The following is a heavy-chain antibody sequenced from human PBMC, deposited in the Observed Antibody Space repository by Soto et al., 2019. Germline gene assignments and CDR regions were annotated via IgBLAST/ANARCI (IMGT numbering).Heavy chain of an antibody. CDR2: TYYRSKWYN. V-gene: IGHV6-1*01. D-gene: IGHD2-15*01. Sequence: SQTLSLTCAISGDSVSSNSAAWNWIRQSPSRGLEWLGRTYYRSKWYNDYAVSVKSRITINPDTSKNQFSLQLNSVTPEDTAVYYCARPYCSGGRCWAWSSWYDSWGRGPLVTVAS. CDR3: ARPYCSGGRCWAWSSWYDS. CDR1: GDSVSSNSAA. J-gene: IGHJ5*01.